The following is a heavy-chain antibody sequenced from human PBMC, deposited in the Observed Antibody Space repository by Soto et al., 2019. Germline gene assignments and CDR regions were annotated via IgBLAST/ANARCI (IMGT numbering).Heavy chain of an antibody. CDR3: ARGPSSSWYGGGAFEI. D-gene: IGHD6-13*01. CDR1: GGSISSSDW. V-gene: IGHV4-4*02. J-gene: IGHJ3*02. CDR2: IYHSGST. Sequence: QVQLQESGPGLVKPSGTLSLACAVSGGSISSSDWWTWVRQPAGKGLEWIGEIYHSGSTNYNPSLQSRVTISVDKPKNQFSLKLDSVTATDTAVYYCARGPSSSWYGGGAFEIWGQGTIVTVSS.